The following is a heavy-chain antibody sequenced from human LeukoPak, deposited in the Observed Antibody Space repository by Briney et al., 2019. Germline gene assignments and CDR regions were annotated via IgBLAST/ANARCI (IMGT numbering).Heavy chain of an antibody. D-gene: IGHD6-13*01. CDR3: ASSYSSSWPEIDY. J-gene: IGHJ4*02. CDR2: MYSGGST. V-gene: IGHV3-66*01. CDR1: GFTVSSHY. Sequence: PGGSLRLSCAASGFTVSSHYMSWVRQAPGKGLEWVSVMYSGGSTYYADSVKGRFIISRDNSKNTLHLQMNSLRAEDTAVYYCASSYSSSWPEIDYWGQGTLVTVSS.